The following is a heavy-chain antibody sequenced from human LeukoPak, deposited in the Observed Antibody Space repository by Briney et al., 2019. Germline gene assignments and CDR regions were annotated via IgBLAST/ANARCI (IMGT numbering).Heavy chain of an antibody. V-gene: IGHV4-34*01. CDR1: GGFFSGYY. D-gene: IGHD3-10*01. CDR2: INHSGST. J-gene: IGHJ4*02. CDR3: ARGPTMVRGVTSRFFDY. Sequence: SETLSLTCAVYGGFFSGYYWSWIRQPPGKGLEWIGEINHSGSTNYNPSLKSRVTLSVDTSKNQFSLKLSSVTAADTAVYYCARGPTMVRGVTSRFFDYWGQGTLVTVSS.